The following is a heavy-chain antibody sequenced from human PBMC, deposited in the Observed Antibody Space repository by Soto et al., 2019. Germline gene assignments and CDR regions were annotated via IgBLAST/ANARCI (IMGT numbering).Heavy chain of an antibody. J-gene: IGHJ5*02. CDR1: GFAFSDYS. D-gene: IGHD6-19*01. CDR3: AREGFSSGWRFDP. Sequence: VQLVESGGGLVKPGGSLRLSCAASGFAFSDYSMNWVCQAPGKGLEWVSFIRTTSTIIYYAASVKGRFTISRDDAKNSLYLQMNSLRDEDTAVYYCAREGFSSGWRFDPWGQGTLVTVSS. V-gene: IGHV3-48*02. CDR2: IRTTSTII.